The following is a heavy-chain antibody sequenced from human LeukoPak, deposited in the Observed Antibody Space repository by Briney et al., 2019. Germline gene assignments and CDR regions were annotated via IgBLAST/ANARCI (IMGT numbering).Heavy chain of an antibody. CDR1: GFTFSSYA. Sequence: GGSLRLSCAAPGFTFSSYAMSWVRQAPGKGLEWVSAISGSGGSTYYADSVKGRFTISRDNSKNTLYLQMNSLRAEDTAVYYCAKVLNPVISLYYYYMDVWGKGTTVTVSS. CDR2: ISGSGGST. CDR3: AKVLNPVISLYYYYMDV. J-gene: IGHJ6*03. V-gene: IGHV3-23*01.